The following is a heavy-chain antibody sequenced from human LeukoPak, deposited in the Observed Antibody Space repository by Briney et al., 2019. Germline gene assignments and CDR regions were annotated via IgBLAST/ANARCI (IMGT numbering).Heavy chain of an antibody. CDR3: ARKATTNWFVP. J-gene: IGHJ5*02. D-gene: IGHD1-7*01. CDR1: EGTFSSYA. Sequence: SVKLCCKASEGTFSSYAISWVRQAPGQGLEWMGGIIYIFGTANYAQKFQGRATITTDESTSTAYMELSRLRCEDTAVYYCARKATTNWFVPWGQGTLVTVSS. V-gene: IGHV1-69*05. CDR2: IIYIFGTA.